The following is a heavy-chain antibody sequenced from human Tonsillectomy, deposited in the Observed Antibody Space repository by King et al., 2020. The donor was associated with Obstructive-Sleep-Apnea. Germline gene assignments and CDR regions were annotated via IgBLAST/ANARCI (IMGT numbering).Heavy chain of an antibody. V-gene: IGHV4-39*07. CDR3: ARRHYYDSSGYYYFDY. Sequence: QLQESGPGLVKPSETLSLTCTVSGGSISSSSYYWGWIRQPPGKGLEWIGSSYYSWRTYYNPSLKSRVTISVDTSKNTLSRKLSSVTAADTAVYYCARRHYYDSSGYYYFDYWGQGTLVTVSS. J-gene: IGHJ4*02. CDR1: GGSISSSSYY. D-gene: IGHD3-22*01. CDR2: SYYSWRT.